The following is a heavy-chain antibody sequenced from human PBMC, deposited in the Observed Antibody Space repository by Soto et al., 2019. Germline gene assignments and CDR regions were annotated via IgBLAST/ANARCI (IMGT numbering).Heavy chain of an antibody. D-gene: IGHD3-9*01. J-gene: IGHJ4*02. CDR2: IIPIFGTA. CDR1: GYTFTSYG. Sequence: ASVKVSCKASGYTFTSYGISWVRQAPGQGLEWMGGIIPIFGTANYAQKFQGRVTITADESTSTAYMELSSLRSEDTAVYYCATNADYDILTGYYTFDYWGQGTLVTVSS. V-gene: IGHV1-69*13. CDR3: ATNADYDILTGYYTFDY.